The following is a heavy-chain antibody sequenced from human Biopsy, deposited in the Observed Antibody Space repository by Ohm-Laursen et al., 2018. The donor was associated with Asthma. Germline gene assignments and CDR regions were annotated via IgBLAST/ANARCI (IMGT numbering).Heavy chain of an antibody. Sequence: GTLSLTCTVSGASITSSAYYWGWIRQPPGKGLEWIGNIHYSGSTYSNPSLKSRVTISVDTSKKQISLRLSSVIAADTAVYFCSRNEIEDGIYFDNWGQGTLVTVSS. J-gene: IGHJ4*02. V-gene: IGHV4-61*05. CDR2: IHYSGST. D-gene: IGHD5-24*01. CDR3: SRNEIEDGIYFDN. CDR1: GASITSSAYY.